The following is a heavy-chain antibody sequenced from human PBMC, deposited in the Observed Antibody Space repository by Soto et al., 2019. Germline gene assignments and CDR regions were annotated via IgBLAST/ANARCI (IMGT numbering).Heavy chain of an antibody. CDR1: GFTFSSYS. J-gene: IGHJ4*02. Sequence: EVQLVESGGGLVQPGGSLRLSCAASGFTFSSYSMNWVRQAPGKGLEWVSYISSSSSTIYYADSVKGRFTISRDKAKNSLYRRMNSLRAQETAGWFCAGGKDDDEGGSWGQGTLVTVSS. CDR3: AGGKDDDEGGS. CDR2: ISSSSSTI. D-gene: IGHD3-16*01. V-gene: IGHV3-48*01.